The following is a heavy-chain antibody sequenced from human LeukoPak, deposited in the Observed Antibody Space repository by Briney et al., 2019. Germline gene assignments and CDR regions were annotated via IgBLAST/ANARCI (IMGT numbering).Heavy chain of an antibody. D-gene: IGHD4-17*01. CDR3: ARVLWNGDYPRFDY. Sequence: GGSLRLSCAASGFTVSSNYMNWVRQAPGQGLEWVSIIYSGGTTYYADSVKGRFTISRDNSKNTLYLQMNSLRAEDTAVYYCARVLWNGDYPRFDYWGQGTLVTVSS. CDR1: GFTVSSNY. V-gene: IGHV3-53*01. CDR2: IYSGGTT. J-gene: IGHJ4*02.